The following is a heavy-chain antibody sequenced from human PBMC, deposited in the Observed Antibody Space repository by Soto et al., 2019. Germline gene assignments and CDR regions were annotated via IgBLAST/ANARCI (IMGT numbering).Heavy chain of an antibody. CDR3: ARVGSCLSSSCLYYGMEV. V-gene: IGHV1-69*01. CDR2: VIPIFGTP. CDR1: GGDFKNFI. J-gene: IGHJ6*02. D-gene: IGHD2-2*01. Sequence: VQLVHSGAEVRKPGPSVKVSCQASGGDFKNFIIAWVRQAPGHWLEWMGGVIPIFGTPNFVQKCQDRVTITADEDTRTSYSELRSLRSEDAAVYYCARVGSCLSSSCLYYGMEVWGQGTTVIVSS.